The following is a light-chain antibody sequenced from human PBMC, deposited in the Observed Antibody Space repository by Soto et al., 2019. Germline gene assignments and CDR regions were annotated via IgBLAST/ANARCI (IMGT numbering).Light chain of an antibody. V-gene: IGLV2-11*01. CDR1: GSDVSGYNF. Sequence: QSALTQPRSVSGSPGQSVTISCTGAGSDVSGYNFLSWYQQYPGKAPKVIIYDVNKRPSGVPDRFSGSKSGNTASLTISTLQAEDEAEYYCSSYTTSSTVVFGGGTKVTVL. CDR3: SSYTTSSTVV. J-gene: IGLJ3*02. CDR2: DVN.